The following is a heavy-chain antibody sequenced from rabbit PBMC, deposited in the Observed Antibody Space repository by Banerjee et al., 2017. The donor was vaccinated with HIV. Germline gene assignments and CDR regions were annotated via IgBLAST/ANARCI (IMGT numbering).Heavy chain of an antibody. CDR2: IYTGSSGGT. CDR1: GFDFSSSYW. CDR3: ARDLAGVIGWNFNL. V-gene: IGHV1S45*01. J-gene: IGHJ4*01. D-gene: IGHD4-1*01. Sequence: QEQLVESGGGLVQPEGSLTLTCTASGFDFSSSYWICWVRQAPGKGLEWIACIYTGSSGGTYYASWAKGRFTISKTSSTTVTLQMTSLTAADTATYFCARDLAGVIGWNFNLWGPGTLVTVS.